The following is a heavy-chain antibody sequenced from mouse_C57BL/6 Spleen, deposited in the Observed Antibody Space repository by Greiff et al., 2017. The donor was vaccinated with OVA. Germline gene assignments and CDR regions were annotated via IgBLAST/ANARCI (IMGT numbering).Heavy chain of an antibody. CDR3: ARSGSRFERGIYAMDY. J-gene: IGHJ4*01. CDR1: GYAFSSYW. V-gene: IGHV1-80*01. D-gene: IGHD3-2*02. Sequence: VQRVESGAELVKPGASVKISCKASGYAFSSYWMNWVKQRPGKGLEWIGQIYPGDGDTNYNGKFKGKATLTADKSSSTAYMQLSSLTSEDSAVYFCARSGSRFERGIYAMDYWGQGTSVTVSS. CDR2: IYPGDGDT.